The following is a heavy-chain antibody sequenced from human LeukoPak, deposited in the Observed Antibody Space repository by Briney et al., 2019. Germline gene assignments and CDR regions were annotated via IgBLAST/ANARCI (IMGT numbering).Heavy chain of an antibody. J-gene: IGHJ4*02. CDR1: GFTFSNYW. V-gene: IGHV3-7*04. Sequence: GGSLRLSCAASGFTFSNYWMNWVRQAPGKRLEWVANIKEDGSEKFYVDSVKGRFIISRDNAKNSLYLQMNSLRAEDTAVYYCARDSQHLNFDYWGQGTLVTVSS. CDR3: ARDSQHLNFDY. D-gene: IGHD3-3*02. CDR2: IKEDGSEK.